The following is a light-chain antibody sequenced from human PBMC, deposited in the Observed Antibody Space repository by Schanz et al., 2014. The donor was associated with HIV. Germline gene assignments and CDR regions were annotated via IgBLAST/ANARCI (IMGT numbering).Light chain of an antibody. Sequence: QTVVTQEPSFSVSPGGTLTLTCALSSGSVSSNNYPSWHQQTPGQAPRTLIYNTNTRSSGVPDRFSGSILGDKAALTITGAQADDESEYYCVLYMGGDIYWVFGGGTKLTVL. V-gene: IGLV8-61*01. CDR1: SGSVSSNNY. CDR2: NTN. J-gene: IGLJ3*02. CDR3: VLYMGGDIYWV.